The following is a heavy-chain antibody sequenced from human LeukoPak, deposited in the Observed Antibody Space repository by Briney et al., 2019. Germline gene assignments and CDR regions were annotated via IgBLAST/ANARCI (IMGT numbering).Heavy chain of an antibody. Sequence: SQTLSLTCTVSGAYISSYYWSWIRQPPGKGLAWIVFNHYSGSSDYIPSLKSRVTMSIDTSKNQSSLKLTSVTAADTAVYYCARGRGAIFGVVSAFDIWGQGTMVTVSS. CDR1: GAYISSYY. J-gene: IGHJ3*02. CDR2: NHYSGSS. CDR3: ARGRGAIFGVVSAFDI. V-gene: IGHV4-59*12. D-gene: IGHD3-3*01.